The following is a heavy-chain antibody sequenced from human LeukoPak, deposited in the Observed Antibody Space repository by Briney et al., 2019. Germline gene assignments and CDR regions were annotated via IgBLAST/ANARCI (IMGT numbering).Heavy chain of an antibody. CDR2: ISYSGTT. CDR3: ARADVNFPAYTAFFDN. D-gene: IGHD2-21*02. V-gene: IGHV4-39*01. CDR1: GVYFSSSGCY. Sequence: SETLSLTCSVSGVYFSSSGCYWGWIRQPPGKGLEWLGEISYSGTTNSNPSLRSRVAVSIDTSKNQFSLRLTSVTAADTAVYFCARADVNFPAYTAFFDNWGPGALVTVSA. J-gene: IGHJ4*02.